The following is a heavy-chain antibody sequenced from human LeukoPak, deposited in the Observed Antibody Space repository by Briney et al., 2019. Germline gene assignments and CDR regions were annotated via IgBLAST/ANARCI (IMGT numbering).Heavy chain of an antibody. J-gene: IGHJ5*02. CDR2: INHYGSI. D-gene: IGHD2-2*02. V-gene: IGHV4-34*01. CDR3: ARLERYCSSTSCYIKNWFDP. CDR1: GGSFSGYY. Sequence: NPSETLSLTCAVYGGSFSGYYWSWIRQPPGKGLEWIGEINHYGSINYNPSLKSRVTISVDTSKNQFSLRLSSVTAADTAVYYCARLERYCSSTSCYIKNWFDPWGQGTLVTVSS.